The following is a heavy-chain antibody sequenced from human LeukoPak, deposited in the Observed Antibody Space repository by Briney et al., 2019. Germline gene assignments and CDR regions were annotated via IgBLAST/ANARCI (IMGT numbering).Heavy chain of an antibody. CDR3: ARDPPHEWLSEYDDY. CDR1: GYTFTSYA. V-gene: IGHV1-3*01. J-gene: IGHJ4*02. D-gene: IGHD3-3*01. Sequence: ASVKVSCKASGYTFTSYAMHWVRQAPGQRLEWMGWINAGNGNTKYSQKFQGRVTITRDTSISTAYMELSRLRSDDTAVYYCARDPPHEWLSEYDDYWGQGTLVTVSS. CDR2: INAGNGNT.